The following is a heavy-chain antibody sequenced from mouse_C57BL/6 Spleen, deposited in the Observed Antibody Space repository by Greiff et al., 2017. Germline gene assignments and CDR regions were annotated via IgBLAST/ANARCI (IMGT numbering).Heavy chain of an antibody. V-gene: IGHV1-80*01. J-gene: IGHJ2*01. Sequence: VKLVESGAELVKPGASVKISCKASGYAFSSYWMNWVKQRPGKGLEWIGQIYPGDGDTNYNGKFKGKATLTADKSSSTAYMQLSSLTSEDSAVYFCARPYYYGSSHFDYWGQGTTLTVSS. CDR1: GYAFSSYW. CDR2: IYPGDGDT. D-gene: IGHD1-1*01. CDR3: ARPYYYGSSHFDY.